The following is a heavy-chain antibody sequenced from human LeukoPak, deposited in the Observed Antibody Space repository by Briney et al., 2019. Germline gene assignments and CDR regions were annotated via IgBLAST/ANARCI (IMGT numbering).Heavy chain of an antibody. Sequence: GGSLRLSCAASGFTFSSYAMHWVRQAPGKGLEWVAVISYDGSNKYYADSVKGRFTISRGNSKNTLYLQMNSLRAEDTAVYYCARGSNDELYGGYVWYFDYWGQGTLVTVSS. D-gene: IGHD5-12*01. J-gene: IGHJ4*02. CDR3: ARGSNDELYGGYVWYFDY. CDR1: GFTFSSYA. CDR2: ISYDGSNK. V-gene: IGHV3-30-3*01.